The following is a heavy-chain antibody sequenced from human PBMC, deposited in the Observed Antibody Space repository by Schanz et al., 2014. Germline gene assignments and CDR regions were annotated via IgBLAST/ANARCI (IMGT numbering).Heavy chain of an antibody. CDR1: GYVFTAYY. J-gene: IGHJ4*02. D-gene: IGHD6-19*01. Sequence: QVQLLQSGAEVKKPGASVQVSCKASGYVFTAYYMHWVRQAPGQGLEWMGVTNPSGGSTSYAQKFQGRVTMTRDTSTSTVYMYLSSLRSEDTAVYYCARRYSSGWYEFDYWGQGTLVTVSS. CDR3: ARRYSSGWYEFDY. V-gene: IGHV1-46*03. CDR2: TNPSGGST.